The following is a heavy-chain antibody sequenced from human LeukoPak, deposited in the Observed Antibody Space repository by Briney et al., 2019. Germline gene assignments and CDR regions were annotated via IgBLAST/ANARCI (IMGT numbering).Heavy chain of an antibody. CDR2: MNPNSGHT. CDR3: TRNTAGARYFQR. V-gene: IGHV1-8*01. J-gene: IGHJ1*01. CDR1: GSTFTSYD. D-gene: IGHD5-18*01. Sequence: ASETVSCAASGSTFTSYDINWVRQATGQGLEWMGWMNPNSGHTGYAQKFQGRVTMTRNTSVSTAYMELSSLTSEDTAVYYCTRNTAGARYFQRWGQGTLVTVSS.